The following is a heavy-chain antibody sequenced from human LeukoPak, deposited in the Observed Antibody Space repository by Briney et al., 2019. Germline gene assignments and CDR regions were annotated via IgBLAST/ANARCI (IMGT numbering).Heavy chain of an antibody. Sequence: SETLSPTCTVSGGSISSSSYYWGWIRQPPGKGLEWIGSIYYSGSTYYNPSIKSRVTLSVDTSKNQFSLKLSSVTAADTAVYYCARDDMGHCSSTSCYYYYMDVWGKGTTVTVSS. CDR2: IYYSGST. J-gene: IGHJ6*03. V-gene: IGHV4-39*07. CDR3: ARDDMGHCSSTSCYYYYMDV. CDR1: GGSISSSSYY. D-gene: IGHD2-2*01.